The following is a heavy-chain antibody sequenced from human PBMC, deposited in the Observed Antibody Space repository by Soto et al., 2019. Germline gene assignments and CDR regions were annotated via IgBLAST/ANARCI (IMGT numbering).Heavy chain of an antibody. V-gene: IGHV1-2*04. CDR3: ARSTVTIKSYYFDY. CDR2: INPNSGGT. Sequence: QVQLVQSGAEVKKPGASVKVSCKASGYTFTGYYMHWVRQAPGQGLEWMGWINPNSGGTNHAQKFQGWVTMTRDPSISTAYMELSRLRSDDTAVYYCARSTVTIKSYYFDYWGQGTLVTVSS. CDR1: GYTFTGYY. D-gene: IGHD4-17*01. J-gene: IGHJ4*02.